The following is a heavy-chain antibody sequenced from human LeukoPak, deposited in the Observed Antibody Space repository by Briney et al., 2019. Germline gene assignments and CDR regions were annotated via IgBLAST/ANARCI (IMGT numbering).Heavy chain of an antibody. CDR3: ANRGEDIVTHYNIGYFDQ. Sequence: GGSLRPSRAASGLVFSKFAIHWVCQAPGKGLEYVAVINNNGVSTYYADSVEGRFTISRDNSRNKVYLQMSSLRAADTTVYYCANRGEDIVTHYNIGYFDQLRQGTLVTVSS. CDR1: GLVFSKFA. CDR2: INNNGVST. J-gene: IGHJ4*02. V-gene: IGHV3-64D*06. D-gene: IGHD2-15*01.